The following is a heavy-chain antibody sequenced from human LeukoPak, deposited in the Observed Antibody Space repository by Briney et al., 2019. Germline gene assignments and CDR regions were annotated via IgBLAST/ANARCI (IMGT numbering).Heavy chain of an antibody. J-gene: IGHJ6*03. CDR2: IYTSGST. CDR1: GGSISSHY. Sequence: SETLSLTCTVSGGSISSHYWSWIRQPPGKGLEWIGYIYTSGSTNYNPSLKSRVSISVDTSKNQFSLKLSSVTAADTAVYYCARTRSGYYDFWSGPLSPYYYYYMDVWGKGTTVTVSS. V-gene: IGHV4-4*09. D-gene: IGHD3-3*01. CDR3: ARTRSGYYDFWSGPLSPYYYYYMDV.